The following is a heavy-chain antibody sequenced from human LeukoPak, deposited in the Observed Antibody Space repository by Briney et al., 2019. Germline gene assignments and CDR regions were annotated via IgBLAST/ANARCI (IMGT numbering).Heavy chain of an antibody. CDR2: SYTTGST. V-gene: IGHV4-4*07. CDR1: GGSIGPYY. J-gene: IGHJ4*02. Sequence: PSGTLSLTCTVSGGSIGPYYWSWLRQPAGKALEWIGRSYTTGSTNYNPSLKSRVTMSPDTSKNQFSLKLSSVTAADTAVYYCARSGGSGFQLDSWGQGTLVTVSS. CDR3: ARSGGSGFQLDS. D-gene: IGHD3-16*01.